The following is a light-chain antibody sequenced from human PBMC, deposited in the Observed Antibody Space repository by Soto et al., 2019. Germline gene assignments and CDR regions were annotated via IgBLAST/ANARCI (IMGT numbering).Light chain of an antibody. CDR3: QPYNNWPLT. CDR2: DAS. J-gene: IGKJ4*01. Sequence: DIQMTQSPSTLSASVGDRVTITCRASQSLNNDLAWYQQKPGKAPNLLIYDASTLERGVPSRFSGTGSGTEFTLTINSLQSEDFAVYYCQPYNNWPLTFGGGTKVDIK. CDR1: QSLNND. V-gene: IGKV1-5*01.